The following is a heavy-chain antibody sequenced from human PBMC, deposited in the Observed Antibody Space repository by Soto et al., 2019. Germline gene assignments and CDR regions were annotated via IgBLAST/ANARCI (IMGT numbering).Heavy chain of an antibody. CDR3: TTGAIVVVIMGDFDY. Sequence: PGGSLRLSCAASGFTFSNAWMNWVRQAPGKGLEWVGRIKSKTDGGTTDYAAPVKGRFTISRDDSKNTLYLQMNSLKTEDTAVYYCTTGAIVVVIMGDFDYWGQGTLVTVSS. CDR2: IKSKTDGGTT. V-gene: IGHV3-15*07. J-gene: IGHJ4*02. D-gene: IGHD3-22*01. CDR1: GFTFSNAW.